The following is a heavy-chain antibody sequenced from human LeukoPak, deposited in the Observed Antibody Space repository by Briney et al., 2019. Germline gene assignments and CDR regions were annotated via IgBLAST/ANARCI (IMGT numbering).Heavy chain of an antibody. Sequence: ASVKVSCKASGYTFTSYGISWVRQAPGQGLEWMGWISAYNGNTNYAQKLQGRVTMTTDTSTSTAYMELRSLRSDDTAVYDCARGRRAVADLGFDYWGQGTLVTVSS. CDR2: ISAYNGNT. CDR1: GYTFTSYG. J-gene: IGHJ4*02. D-gene: IGHD6-19*01. CDR3: ARGRRAVADLGFDY. V-gene: IGHV1-18*01.